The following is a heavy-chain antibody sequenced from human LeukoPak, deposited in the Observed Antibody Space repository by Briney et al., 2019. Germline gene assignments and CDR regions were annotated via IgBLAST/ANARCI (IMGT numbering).Heavy chain of an antibody. CDR3: ARGGWFGELLFDY. J-gene: IGHJ4*02. D-gene: IGHD3-10*01. CDR1: GFTFGDYG. V-gene: IGHV3-20*04. CDR2: INWNGGST. Sequence: GGSLRLSGAASGFTFGDYGMSWVRQAAGKGLEWVSGINWNGGSTGYADSVKGRFTISRDNAKNSLYLQMNSLRAEDTALYYCARGGWFGELLFDYWGQGTLVTVSS.